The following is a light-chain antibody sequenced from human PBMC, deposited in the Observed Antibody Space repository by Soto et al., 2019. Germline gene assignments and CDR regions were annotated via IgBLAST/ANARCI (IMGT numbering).Light chain of an antibody. Sequence: QSVLTQPASVSGSPGQSITISCTGTSSDVGGYNSVSWYQQHPGKAPKLIIYEVSNRPSGVSNRFSGSKSGNTASLTISGLQAEDEADYYCSSYTGSSLYVFGTGTKVTVL. V-gene: IGLV2-14*01. J-gene: IGLJ1*01. CDR3: SSYTGSSLYV. CDR1: SSDVGGYNS. CDR2: EVS.